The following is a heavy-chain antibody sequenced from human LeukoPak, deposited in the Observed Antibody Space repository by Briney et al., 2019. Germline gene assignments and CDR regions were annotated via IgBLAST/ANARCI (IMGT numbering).Heavy chain of an antibody. J-gene: IGHJ5*02. V-gene: IGHV4-34*01. CDR2: INHSGST. Sequence: SETLSLTCAVYGGSFSGYYWSWIRQPPGKGLEWIGEINHSGSTNYNPSLKSRVTISLDAFNNHFPLTLSSVTAADTAVYYCARYHSRSHEGWIDPWGQGALVTVSS. CDR1: GGSFSGYY. D-gene: IGHD3-10*01. CDR3: ARYHSRSHEGWIDP.